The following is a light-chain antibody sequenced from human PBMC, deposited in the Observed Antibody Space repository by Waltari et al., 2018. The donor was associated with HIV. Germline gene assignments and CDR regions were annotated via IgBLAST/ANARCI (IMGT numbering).Light chain of an antibody. Sequence: QSVLTQPPSASGTPRQRVTIPCSGSSPNIGRNSVYGYQQLPGTAPKLLIYRNNQRPSGIPDRFSASKSGTSASPAISGLRSEDEADYYCAAWDDSLSGHVVFGGGTKLTVL. CDR1: SPNIGRNS. V-gene: IGLV1-47*01. CDR2: RNN. J-gene: IGLJ2*01. CDR3: AAWDDSLSGHVV.